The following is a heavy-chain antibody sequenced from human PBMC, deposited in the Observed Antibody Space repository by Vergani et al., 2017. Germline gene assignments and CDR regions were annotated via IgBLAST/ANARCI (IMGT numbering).Heavy chain of an antibody. Sequence: EVQLVESGGGLVQPGRSLRLSCEASGFRFDEYAMHWVRRVPGKGLEWVSGVSWNSETIRYADSVKGRFTISRDNAKNSLYLQMNSLRAEDTAVYYCASDVLLWFGEVTHAFDIWGQGTMVTVSS. CDR1: GFRFDEYA. J-gene: IGHJ3*02. CDR2: VSWNSETI. D-gene: IGHD3-10*01. CDR3: ASDVLLWFGEVTHAFDI. V-gene: IGHV3-9*01.